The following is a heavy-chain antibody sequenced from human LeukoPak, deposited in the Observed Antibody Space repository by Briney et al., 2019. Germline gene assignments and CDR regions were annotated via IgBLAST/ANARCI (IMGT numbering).Heavy chain of an antibody. J-gene: IGHJ3*02. V-gene: IGHV4-34*09. CDR2: IYDSGST. Sequence: SETLSLTSAVYGGSFSGYYWSWIRQPPGKGLEWIGYIYDSGSTYYNPSLKSRITISVDTSENRFSLKLSSVTATDTAVYYCARDCSGGSCYGAFDIWGQGTMVTVSS. CDR1: GGSFSGYY. D-gene: IGHD2-15*01. CDR3: ARDCSGGSCYGAFDI.